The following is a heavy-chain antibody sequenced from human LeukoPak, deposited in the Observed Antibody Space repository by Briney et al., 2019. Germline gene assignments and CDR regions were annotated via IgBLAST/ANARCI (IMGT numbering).Heavy chain of an antibody. CDR3: ARGGTGYSSGWLRAFDI. V-gene: IGHV1-2*02. CDR1: GYMFTTYY. CDR2: INPHSGGT. D-gene: IGHD6-19*01. Sequence: ASVKVSCKTSGYMFTTYYPHWVRRAPGEGLEWMGWINPHSGGTNYAQKFQGRVTMTRDTSISTVYMELSSLRSDDTAVYYCARGGTGYSSGWLRAFDIWGQGTMVTVSS. J-gene: IGHJ3*02.